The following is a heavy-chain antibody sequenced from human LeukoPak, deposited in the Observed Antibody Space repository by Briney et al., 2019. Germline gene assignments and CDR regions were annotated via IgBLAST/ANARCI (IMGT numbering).Heavy chain of an antibody. CDR2: INHSGST. D-gene: IGHD3-10*01. Sequence: SETLSLTCAVYGGTFSGYYWSWIRQPPGKGLEWIGEINHSGSTNYNPSLKSRVSISVDTSKNQFSLRLRSVTAADTAVYYCARPLGERSPPWYGSGAFDPWGQGTLVTVSS. V-gene: IGHV4-34*01. J-gene: IGHJ5*02. CDR1: GGTFSGYY. CDR3: ARPLGERSPPWYGSGAFDP.